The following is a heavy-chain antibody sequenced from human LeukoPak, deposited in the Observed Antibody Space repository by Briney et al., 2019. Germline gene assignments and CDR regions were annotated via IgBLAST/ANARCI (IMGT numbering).Heavy chain of an antibody. D-gene: IGHD2-21*02. CDR2: ISSTSNYI. J-gene: IGHJ4*02. CDR3: ARGLCGGDCYPD. V-gene: IGHV3-21*01. Sequence: GGSLRLSCAASGFTFSSYFMNWVRQAAGKGLEWVSSISSTSNYIYYADSVKGRFTISRDNAKNSLYLQMNSLRAEDTAAYYCARGLCGGDCYPDWGQGTLVTVSS. CDR1: GFTFSSYF.